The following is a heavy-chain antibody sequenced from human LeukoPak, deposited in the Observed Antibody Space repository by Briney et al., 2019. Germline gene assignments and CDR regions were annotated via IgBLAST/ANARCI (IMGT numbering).Heavy chain of an antibody. D-gene: IGHD3-22*01. CDR2: ISYDGSNK. J-gene: IGHJ4*02. CDR3: ARDPTPSYDSSGYLFDY. V-gene: IGHV3-30-3*01. Sequence: PGGSLRLSCAASGFTFSSYAMHWVRQAPGKGLEWVAVISYDGSNKYYADSVEGRFTISRDNSKNTLYLQMNSLRAEDTAVYYCARDPTPSYDSSGYLFDYWGQGTLVTVSS. CDR1: GFTFSSYA.